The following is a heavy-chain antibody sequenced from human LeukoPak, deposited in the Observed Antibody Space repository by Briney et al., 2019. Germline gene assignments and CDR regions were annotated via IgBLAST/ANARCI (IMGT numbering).Heavy chain of an antibody. CDR2: IYYSGSTNYNPSGST. V-gene: IGHV4-59*01. Sequence: PSETLSLTCTVSGGSISSYYWSWIRQPPGKGLEWIGYIYYSGSTNYNPSGSTNYNPSLKSRVTISVDTSKNQFSLKLSSVTAADTAVYYCARDGPFDSGSFFFDYWGQGTLVTVSS. J-gene: IGHJ4*02. CDR3: ARDGPFDSGSFFFDY. CDR1: GGSISSYY. D-gene: IGHD1-26*01.